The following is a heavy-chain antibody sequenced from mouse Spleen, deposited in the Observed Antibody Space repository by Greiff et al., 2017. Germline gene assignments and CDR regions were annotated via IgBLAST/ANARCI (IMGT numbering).Heavy chain of an antibody. V-gene: IGHV5-17*02. D-gene: IGHD1-1*01. CDR1: GFTFSSFG. CDR2: ISSDSSTI. J-gene: IGHJ4*01. Sequence: EVMLVESGGGLVQPGGSRKLSCAASGFTFSSFGMHWVRQAPEKGLEWVAYISSDSSTIYYADTVKGRVTISRDNPKNTLFLQMTSLRSEDTAMYYCARSFTTDAMDYWGQGTSVTVSS. CDR3: ARSFTTDAMDY.